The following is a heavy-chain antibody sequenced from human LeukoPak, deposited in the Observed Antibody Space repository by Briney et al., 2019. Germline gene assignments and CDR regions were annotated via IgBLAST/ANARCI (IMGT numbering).Heavy chain of an antibody. D-gene: IGHD2-21*02. CDR3: ARDRRWGCGGDCYTNGCDP. CDR1: GFTFSDYY. J-gene: IGHJ5*02. CDR2: ISSSSSYT. Sequence: TGGSLRLSCAASGFTFSDYYMSWIRQAPGKGLEWVSYISSSSSYTNYADSVKGRFTISRDNAKNSLYLQMNSLRAEDTAVYYCARDRRWGCGGDCYTNGCDPWGQGTLVTVSS. V-gene: IGHV3-11*06.